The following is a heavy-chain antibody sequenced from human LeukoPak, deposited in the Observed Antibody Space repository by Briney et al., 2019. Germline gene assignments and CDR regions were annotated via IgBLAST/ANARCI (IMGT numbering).Heavy chain of an antibody. J-gene: IGHJ4*02. CDR3: AREGSGWYALDY. CDR1: GGSISGYY. Sequence: GSLRLSCTVSGGSISGYYWSWIRQPPGKGLEYIGYIYDSGITNYNPTLKSRVTISSDTSKNQFSLKVTSVTAADTAVYYCAREGSGWYALDYWGQGTLVTVSS. CDR2: IYDSGIT. V-gene: IGHV4-59*01. D-gene: IGHD6-19*01.